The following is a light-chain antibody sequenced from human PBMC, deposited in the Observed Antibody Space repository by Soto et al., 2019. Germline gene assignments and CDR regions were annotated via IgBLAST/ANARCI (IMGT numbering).Light chain of an antibody. J-gene: IGLJ1*01. V-gene: IGLV2-8*01. Sequence: QFALTQPPSASGSPGQSVTISCTGTSSDVGGYNYVSWYQQHPGKAPKLMIYEVSKRPSGVPDRFSGSKSGNTASLTVSGLQAEDEADYYCSSYAGSNNLRYVFGTGTKVTVL. CDR2: EVS. CDR3: SSYAGSNNLRYV. CDR1: SSDVGGYNY.